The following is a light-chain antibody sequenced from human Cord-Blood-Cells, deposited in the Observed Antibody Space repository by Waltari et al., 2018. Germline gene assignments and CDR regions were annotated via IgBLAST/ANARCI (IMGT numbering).Light chain of an antibody. V-gene: IGLV2-23*01. CDR2: EGS. Sequence: QSALTQPASVSGSPGQSITISGTGTRSDVRSFNLVSWYQQHPGKAPKLMIYEGSKRPPWVSNRFSGSKSGNTASLTISGLQAEDEADYYCCSYAGSSTSWVFGGGTKLTVL. J-gene: IGLJ3*02. CDR3: CSYAGSSTSWV. CDR1: RSDVRSFNL.